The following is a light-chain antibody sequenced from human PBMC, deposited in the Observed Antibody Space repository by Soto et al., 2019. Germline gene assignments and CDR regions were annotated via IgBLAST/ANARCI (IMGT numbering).Light chain of an antibody. CDR1: SSDVGGYNF. V-gene: IGLV2-14*01. CDR2: EVT. CDR3: SSYTTTNSPYV. J-gene: IGLJ1*01. Sequence: QSALTQPPSASGSPGQSVTISCTGTSSDVGGYNFVSWYQHHPGKAPKLILYEVTTRPSGVSSRFSGSKSGNTASLTISGLQADDEANYYCSSYTTTNSPYVFGTGTKLTVL.